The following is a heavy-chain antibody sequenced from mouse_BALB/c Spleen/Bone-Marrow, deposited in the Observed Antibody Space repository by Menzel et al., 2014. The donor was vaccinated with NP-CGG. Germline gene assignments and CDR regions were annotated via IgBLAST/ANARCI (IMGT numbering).Heavy chain of an antibody. CDR1: GFDFSRYW. CDR2: INPDSSTI. D-gene: IGHD1-1*01. CDR3: SRLYYYGNFAY. J-gene: IGHJ3*01. V-gene: IGHV4-1*02. Sequence: DVKLVESGGGLVQPGGSPKLSCAASGFDFSRYWMSWVRQAPGKGLEWIGEINPDSSTINYTPSLKDKFIISRDSAKNTLYLQMSKVRSEDTALYYCSRLYYYGNFAYWGQGTLVTVSA.